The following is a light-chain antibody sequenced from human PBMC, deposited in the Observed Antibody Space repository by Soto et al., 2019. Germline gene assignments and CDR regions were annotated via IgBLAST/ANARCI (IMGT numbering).Light chain of an antibody. CDR1: QSIDSRY. J-gene: IGKJ1*01. CDR2: SSE. V-gene: IGKV3-20*01. Sequence: EIVFTQSPGILSLSPGERATLSCRASQSIDSRYLAWYQQKPGQAPRLLMYSSEHGPGGIPGRFSGSGSGTDFTLTISRLEPEDFAVYYCQQNLGVHTFGQGTKVDIK. CDR3: QQNLGVHT.